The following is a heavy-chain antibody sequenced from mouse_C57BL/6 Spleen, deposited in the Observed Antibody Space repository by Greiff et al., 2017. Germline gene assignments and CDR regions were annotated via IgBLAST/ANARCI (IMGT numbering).Heavy chain of an antibody. CDR2: IDPEDGDT. Sequence: EVQLQQSGAELVRPGASVKLSCTASGFNIKDYYMHWVKQRPEQGLEWIGRIDPEDGDTKYAPKFQGKATMTADTSSNTAYLQLSSQTSEDTAVYYCTTADYYGRGIDYWGQGTTLTVSS. D-gene: IGHD1-1*01. CDR3: TTADYYGRGIDY. J-gene: IGHJ2*01. CDR1: GFNIKDYY. V-gene: IGHV14-1*01.